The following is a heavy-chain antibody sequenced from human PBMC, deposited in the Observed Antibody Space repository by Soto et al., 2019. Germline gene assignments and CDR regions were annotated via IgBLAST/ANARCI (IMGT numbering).Heavy chain of an antibody. V-gene: IGHV3-53*01. CDR2: IYSNGNT. CDR3: VVEDLGMEV. J-gene: IGHJ6*02. CDR1: GFTVSTNY. Sequence: PGGSLRLSCADSGFTVSTNYRTWVRQTPGKGLEWVSIIYSNGNTYYADSVKGRFTISRDNSKNTLYLQMNSLRVDDTAVYYCVVEDLGMEVWGQGTTVTVSS. D-gene: IGHD2-15*01.